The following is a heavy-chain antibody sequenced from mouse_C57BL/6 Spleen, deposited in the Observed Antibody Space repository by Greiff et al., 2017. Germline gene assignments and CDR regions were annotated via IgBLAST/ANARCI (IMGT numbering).Heavy chain of an antibody. CDR2: ISDVGSYT. CDR3: ARDRSDYYGSSYWYFDV. CDR1: GFTFSSYA. Sequence: EVQLVESGGGLVKPGGSLKLSCAASGFTFSSYAMSWVRQTPEKRLEWVATISDVGSYTYYPDTVKGRITISRDNAKNNLYLQMSHLKSEDTAMYYCARDRSDYYGSSYWYFDVWGTGTTVTVSS. J-gene: IGHJ1*03. V-gene: IGHV5-4*01. D-gene: IGHD1-1*01.